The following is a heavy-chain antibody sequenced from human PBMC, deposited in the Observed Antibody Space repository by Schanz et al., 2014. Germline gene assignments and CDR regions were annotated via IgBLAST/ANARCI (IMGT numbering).Heavy chain of an antibody. CDR3: TRDVRLDRRGNWFDP. D-gene: IGHD1-1*01. J-gene: IGHJ5*02. Sequence: EVQLVASGGGLVQPGGSLRLSCAASGFTFSSYAMSWVRQAPGKGLEWVSAISGSGGSTYYADSVKGRFTISRDNSKNLLYLQMNSLRAEDTAVYYCTRDVRLDRRGNWFDPWGQGTLVTVSS. V-gene: IGHV3-23*04. CDR1: GFTFSSYA. CDR2: ISGSGGST.